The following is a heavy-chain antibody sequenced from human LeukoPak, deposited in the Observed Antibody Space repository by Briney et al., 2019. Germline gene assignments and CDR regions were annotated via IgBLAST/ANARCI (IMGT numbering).Heavy chain of an antibody. V-gene: IGHV3-30*04. Sequence: GGSLRLSCAASGFTFSSYAMHWVRQAPGKGLEWVAVISYDGSNKYYADSVKGRFTISRDNSKNTLYLQMNSLRAEDTAVYYCARDHEYRGALRGSYRGPEFDYWGQGTLVTVSS. CDR3: ARDHEYRGALRGSYRGPEFDY. J-gene: IGHJ4*02. CDR2: ISYDGSNK. CDR1: GFTFSSYA. D-gene: IGHD1-26*01.